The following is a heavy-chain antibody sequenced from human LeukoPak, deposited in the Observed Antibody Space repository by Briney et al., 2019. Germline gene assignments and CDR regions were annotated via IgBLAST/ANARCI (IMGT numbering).Heavy chain of an antibody. Sequence: GGSLRLSCAASGFTFSNYAMSWVRQAPGKGLEWVSAITGSGGNTYYADSVKGRFTISRDNSKDTLYLQMNSLRDEDTAVYYCAKWGDFDVLTGYYVPDFWGQGTLVTVSS. V-gene: IGHV3-23*01. CDR2: ITGSGGNT. CDR3: AKWGDFDVLTGYYVPDF. J-gene: IGHJ4*02. CDR1: GFTFSNYA. D-gene: IGHD3-9*01.